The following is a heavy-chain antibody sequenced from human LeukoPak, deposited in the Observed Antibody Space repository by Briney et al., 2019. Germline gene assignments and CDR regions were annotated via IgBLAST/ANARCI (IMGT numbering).Heavy chain of an antibody. CDR2: IYYSGST. J-gene: IGHJ4*02. D-gene: IGHD1-26*01. CDR1: GGSFSGYY. Sequence: SETLSLTCAVYGGSFSGYYWSWIRQPPGKGLEWIGYIYYSGSTYYNPSLKSRVTISVDTSKNQFSLRLTSVTAADTAVYYCAREWEPGYYFDYWGQGTLVSVSS. V-gene: IGHV4-34*01. CDR3: AREWEPGYYFDY.